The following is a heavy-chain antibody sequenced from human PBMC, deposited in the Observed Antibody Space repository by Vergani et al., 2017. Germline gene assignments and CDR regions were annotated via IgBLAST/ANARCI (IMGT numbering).Heavy chain of an antibody. CDR3: ARHQSWWEPKHNFDV. D-gene: IGHD1-26*01. V-gene: IGHV4-38-2*02. CDR1: GYSIDSGYY. CDR2: VFHSGNT. Sequence: QVQLQESGPGLVKPSETLSLTCTVAGYSIDSGYYWDWIRQPPGKGLEWIGSVFHSGNTYYNPSLMSRVTISVDTSKSQFSLRVTSVTAADTAVYYCARHQSWWEPKHNFDVWGQGTLVTVSS. J-gene: IGHJ4*02.